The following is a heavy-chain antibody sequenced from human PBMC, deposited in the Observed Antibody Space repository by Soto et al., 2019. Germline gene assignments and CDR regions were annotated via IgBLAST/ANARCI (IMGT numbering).Heavy chain of an antibody. J-gene: IGHJ4*02. CDR2: IFYSGST. V-gene: IGHV4-39*01. CDR1: GGSISSSSYY. CDR3: ARRSCSGGSCYQSTGYFDY. Sequence: QLQLQESGPGLVKPSETLSLTCSVSGGSISSSSYYWGWIRQPPGWIRQPPGKGLEWIGSIFYSGSTYYNPSLPSRVTISVDTSRKQFSLKLSSVTAADTAVYYCARRSCSGGSCYQSTGYFDYWGQGTLVTVSS. D-gene: IGHD2-15*01.